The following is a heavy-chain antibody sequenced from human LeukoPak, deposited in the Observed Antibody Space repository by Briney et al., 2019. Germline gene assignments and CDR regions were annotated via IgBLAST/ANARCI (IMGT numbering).Heavy chain of an antibody. D-gene: IGHD2-21*01. CDR3: ARRNVFPKAFDI. Sequence: SETLSLTCAVSGGSISSGGYSWSWIRQPPGKGLEWIGYIYHSGSTYYNPSLKSRVTISVDRSKNQFSLKLSSVTAADTAVYYCARRNVFPKAFDIWGQGTMVTVSS. V-gene: IGHV4-30-2*01. J-gene: IGHJ3*02. CDR1: GGSISSGGYS. CDR2: IYHSGST.